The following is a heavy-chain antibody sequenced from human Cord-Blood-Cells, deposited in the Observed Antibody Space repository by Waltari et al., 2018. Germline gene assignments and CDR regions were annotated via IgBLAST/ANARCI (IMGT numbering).Heavy chain of an antibody. Sequence: QVQLVESGGGVVQPGRSLRLSCAASGFTFSSYGMHWVRQAPGKGLELVAVISDDGSNKYYADSVKGRFTISRDNSKNTLYLQMNSLRAEDTAVYYCAKDVSITIFGVVSGMDVWGQGTTVTVSS. J-gene: IGHJ6*02. CDR1: GFTFSSYG. CDR3: AKDVSITIFGVVSGMDV. D-gene: IGHD3-3*01. CDR2: ISDDGSNK. V-gene: IGHV3-30*18.